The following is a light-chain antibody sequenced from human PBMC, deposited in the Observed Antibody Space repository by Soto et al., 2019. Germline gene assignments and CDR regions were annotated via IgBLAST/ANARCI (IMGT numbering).Light chain of an antibody. CDR3: QQYGISRT. J-gene: IGKJ1*01. CDR2: AIS. V-gene: IGKV3-20*01. CDR1: QIVNNNY. Sequence: IVLTQSPGTLSLSPGERATLTCRASQIVNNNYLAWYQQKSGQAPRLLIYAISSRATGIPDRFSGSGSGTDFTLTISRLEPEDFAVYYCQQYGISRTFGQGTTV.